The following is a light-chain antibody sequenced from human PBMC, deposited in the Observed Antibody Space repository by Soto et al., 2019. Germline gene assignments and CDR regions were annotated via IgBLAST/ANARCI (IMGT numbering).Light chain of an antibody. J-gene: IGKJ4*01. V-gene: IGKV3-20*01. CDR2: GGS. CDR3: HQYGSSPLT. Sequence: EIVLTQSLCTLSLSPGERATLPCRASQSIRSSSLAWYQQKPGQAPRLLIYGGSSRATGIPDRFSGGGSGTDFSLTISRLETEDFSVYYCHQYGSSPLTFGGGTKVDIK. CDR1: QSIRSSS.